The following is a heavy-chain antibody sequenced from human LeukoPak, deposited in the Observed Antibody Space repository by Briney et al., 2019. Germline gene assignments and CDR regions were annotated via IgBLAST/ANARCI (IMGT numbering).Heavy chain of an antibody. D-gene: IGHD1-26*01. V-gene: IGHV4-59*08. Sequence: SETLSLTCSVSGGSISSYFWSWIRQPPGKGLEWIGHIYNSGSTNYNTNYNPSLQSRVTISVDTSKSQFSLKLASVTAADTAVYYCASLGGTYDFWGQGTLVTVSS. CDR1: GGSISSYF. CDR3: ASLGGTYDF. J-gene: IGHJ4*02. CDR2: IYNSGSTNYNT.